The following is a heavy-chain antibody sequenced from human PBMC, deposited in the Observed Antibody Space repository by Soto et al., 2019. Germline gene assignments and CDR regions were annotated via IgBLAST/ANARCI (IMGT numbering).Heavy chain of an antibody. CDR1: GYTFSNYG. D-gene: IGHD3-16*01. V-gene: IGHV1-18*01. CDR3: ARGASPVHFDH. CDR2: INGYNANT. Sequence: ASVKVSCKTSGYTFSNYGIAWVRQAPGQGLEWMGWINGYNANTNYAQKFQGRVTMTIDTSATTAYLELRSLGSDDTAVFYCARGASPVHFDHGGQGTLVTVP. J-gene: IGHJ4*02.